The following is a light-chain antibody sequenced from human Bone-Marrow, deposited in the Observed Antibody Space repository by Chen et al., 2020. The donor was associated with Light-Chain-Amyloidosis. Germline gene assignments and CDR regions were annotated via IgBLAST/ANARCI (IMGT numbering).Light chain of an antibody. J-gene: IGLJ2*01. CDR2: EDN. CDR1: SGYIASNY. Sequence: NFVLLQPHSVSESPGKTVTISCTRSSGYIASNYVHWYQQRPGRSPTIVIYEDNQRPSVVPDRFSGAIDRSSNSASLTISGLKTEDEGDYYCQSYDIAKVFGGGTKVTVL. V-gene: IGLV6-57*01. CDR3: QSYDIAKV.